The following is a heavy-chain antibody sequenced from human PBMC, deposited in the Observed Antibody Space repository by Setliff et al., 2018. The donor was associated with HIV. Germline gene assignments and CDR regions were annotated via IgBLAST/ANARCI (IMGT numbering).Heavy chain of an antibody. CDR2: VYSDGST. CDR1: GGPLHGYF. V-gene: IGHV4-4*07. CDR3: VRADNNGKYYNYMDV. D-gene: IGHD3-3*01. J-gene: IGHJ6*01. Sequence: NPSETLSLTCTVSGGPLHGYFWTWIRQPPGQSLEYLGRVYSDGSTYYNPSLKVRGTISLDTSRIQCSLKLNAVTPADTAVYYCVRADNNGKYYNYMDVWGRGTTVTVSS.